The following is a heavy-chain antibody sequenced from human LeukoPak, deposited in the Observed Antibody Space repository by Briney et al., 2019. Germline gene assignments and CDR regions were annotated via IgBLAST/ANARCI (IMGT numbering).Heavy chain of an antibody. D-gene: IGHD1-26*01. CDR3: AREVGEVGPFAPDS. CDR1: GGSISSGSYY. CDR2: VYTSGST. J-gene: IGHJ4*02. Sequence: SETLSLTCTVSGGSISSGSYYWTWIRQPAGKGLEWIGRVYTSGSTSYNPSLESRVTISGDTSKNLFSLKLTSVPVADTGVYYCAREVGEVGPFAPDSWGQGIQVTVSS. V-gene: IGHV4-61*02.